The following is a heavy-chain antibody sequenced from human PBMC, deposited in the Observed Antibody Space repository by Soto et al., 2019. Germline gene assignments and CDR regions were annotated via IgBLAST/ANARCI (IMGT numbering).Heavy chain of an antibody. J-gene: IGHJ4*02. V-gene: IGHV1-2*02. CDR3: AIDRPPDY. CDR1: GYTFTAYY. CDR2: INPNSGDS. Sequence: QVQLVQSGAEVKKPGASVKVSCKASGYTFTAYYIPWVRQAPGQGLEWMGWINPNSGDSDYPQRFQGRVTMTRDKSISTAYMEVSRLTPDDTAVYYCAIDRPPDYWGQGTLVTVSS.